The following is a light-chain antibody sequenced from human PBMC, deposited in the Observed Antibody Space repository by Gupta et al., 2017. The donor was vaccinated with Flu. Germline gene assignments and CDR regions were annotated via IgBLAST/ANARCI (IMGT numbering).Light chain of an antibody. CDR2: GAS. CDR3: QQYDDWPPIT. V-gene: IGKV3-15*01. Sequence: EIVMTQSPDTLSVSPGDRATLSCRASQSISSNLAWYQHKPGLAPRLLIYGASTRATGIAYRFSGSGSGTEVTLTISSLESEDFAVYYCQQYDDWPPITFGQGTRLEIK. CDR1: QSISSN. J-gene: IGKJ5*01.